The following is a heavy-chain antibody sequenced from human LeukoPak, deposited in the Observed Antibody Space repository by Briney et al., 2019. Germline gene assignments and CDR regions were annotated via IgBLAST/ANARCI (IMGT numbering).Heavy chain of an antibody. D-gene: IGHD6-13*01. CDR2: IKQDGSEK. V-gene: IGHV3-7*01. CDR1: GFTFSSYW. Sequence: GGSLRLSCAASGFTFSSYWMSWVRQAPGKGLEWVANIKQDGSEKYYVDSVKGRFTISRDNAKNSLYLQMNSLRAEDTAVYYCARDEWQQLAVYHYYGMDVWGQGTTVTVSS. CDR3: ARDEWQQLAVYHYYGMDV. J-gene: IGHJ6*02.